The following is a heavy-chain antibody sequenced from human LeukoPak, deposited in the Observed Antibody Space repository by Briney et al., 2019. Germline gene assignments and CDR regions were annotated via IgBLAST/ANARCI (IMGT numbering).Heavy chain of an antibody. D-gene: IGHD1-26*01. CDR3: ARYGKMGATRSYFDY. V-gene: IGHV5-51*01. J-gene: IGHJ4*02. CDR1: GYSFPTYW. CDR2: IYPDDSDT. Sequence: AGESLKISCKGSGYSFPTYWIGWVRQMPGKGLEWMGIIYPDDSDTRYSPSFQGLVTISADKSISTAYLQWSSLKASGTAMYYCARYGKMGATRSYFDYWGQGTPVTVSS.